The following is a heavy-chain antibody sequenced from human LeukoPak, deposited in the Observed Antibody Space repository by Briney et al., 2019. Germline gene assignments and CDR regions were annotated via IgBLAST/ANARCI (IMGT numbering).Heavy chain of an antibody. CDR2: MNPNSGNT. CDR3: ARGGGRLIVEDY. Sequence: ASVKASCKASGYTFTSYDINWVRQATGQGLEWMGWMNPNSGNTGYAQKFQGRVTMTRNTSISTAYMELSSLRSEDTAVYYCARGGGRLIVEDYWGQGTLVTVSS. CDR1: GYTFTSYD. D-gene: IGHD2-21*01. V-gene: IGHV1-8*01. J-gene: IGHJ4*02.